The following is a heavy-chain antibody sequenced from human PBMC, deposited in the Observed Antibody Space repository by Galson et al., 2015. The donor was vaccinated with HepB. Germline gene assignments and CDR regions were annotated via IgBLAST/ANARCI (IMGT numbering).Heavy chain of an antibody. V-gene: IGHV3-48*02. CDR2: ISSSSRAI. CDR3: ARDRRRYDTSGPYDAFDI. CDR1: GFSLSTYG. Sequence: SLRLSCAASGFSLSTYGMHWVRQAPGKGLEWVSYISSSSRAIYYADSVKGRFTISRDNAKNSLYLQMNSLRDEDTAVYYCARDRRRYDTSGPYDAFDIWGHGTMVTVSS. D-gene: IGHD3-22*01. J-gene: IGHJ3*02.